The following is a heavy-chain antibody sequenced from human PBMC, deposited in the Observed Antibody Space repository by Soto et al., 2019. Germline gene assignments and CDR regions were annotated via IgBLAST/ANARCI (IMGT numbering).Heavy chain of an antibody. CDR3: AKDSSGWAPLYYYYGMDV. D-gene: IGHD6-19*01. J-gene: IGHJ6*02. V-gene: IGHV3-21*04. CDR1: GFTFSSYS. Sequence: PGGSLRLSCAASGFTFSSYSMNWVRQAPGKGLEWVSSISSSSSYIYYADSVKGRFTISRDNSKNTLYLQMNSLRAEDTAVYYCAKDSSGWAPLYYYYGMDVWGQGTTVTVSS. CDR2: ISSSSSYI.